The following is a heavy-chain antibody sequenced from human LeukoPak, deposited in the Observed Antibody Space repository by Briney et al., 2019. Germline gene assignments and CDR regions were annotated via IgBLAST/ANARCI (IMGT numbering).Heavy chain of an antibody. CDR1: GGSISSYY. CDR3: ARDNQNSSGWYGLGTFDY. V-gene: IGHV4-59*01. CDR2: IYYSGST. J-gene: IGHJ4*02. D-gene: IGHD6-19*01. Sequence: SETLSLTFTVSGGSISSYYWSWIRQPPGKGLEWIGYIYYSGSTNYNPSLKSRVTISVDTSKNQFSLKLSSVTAADTAVYYCARDNQNSSGWYGLGTFDYWGQGTLVTVSS.